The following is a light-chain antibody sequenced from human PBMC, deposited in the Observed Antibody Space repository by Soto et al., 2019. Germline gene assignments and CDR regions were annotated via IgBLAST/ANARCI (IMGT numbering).Light chain of an antibody. J-gene: IGKJ3*01. CDR1: QSIRSS. Sequence: DIQMTQSPSSLSASVGDRVTITCRASQSIRSSINWYQQKPGKAPNLLIYTAYSSQNGVPPKFSGSGSGTDFTLTFSSLQPEDFATYYCQQSSSYPFTSGTGTKVDIK. CDR2: TAY. V-gene: IGKV1-39*01. CDR3: QQSSSYPFT.